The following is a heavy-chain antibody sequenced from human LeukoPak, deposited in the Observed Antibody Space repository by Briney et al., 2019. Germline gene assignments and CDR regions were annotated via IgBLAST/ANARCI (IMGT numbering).Heavy chain of an antibody. Sequence: SETLSLTCAVYGGSFSGYYWSWIRQPPGKGLEWIGEINHSGSTNYNPSLKSRVTVSVDTSKNQFSLNLSSVTAADTAVYYCARGSTWTLGAFDYWGQGTLVTASS. CDR1: GGSFSGYY. V-gene: IGHV4-34*01. J-gene: IGHJ4*02. CDR3: ARGSTWTLGAFDY. D-gene: IGHD3-16*01. CDR2: INHSGST.